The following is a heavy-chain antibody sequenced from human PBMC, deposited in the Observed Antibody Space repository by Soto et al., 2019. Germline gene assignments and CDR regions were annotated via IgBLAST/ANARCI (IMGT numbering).Heavy chain of an antibody. CDR1: GYTFTSYG. CDR3: ARDPPPMDV. J-gene: IGHJ6*02. V-gene: IGHV1-18*01. CDR2: ISAYNGNT. Sequence: QVQLVQSGAEVKKPGASVKVSCKASGYTFTSYGITWVRQAPGHGLEWMGWISAYNGNTNYQQQLQGRVTMTTDTSTSKAYVELRSLRSDYRAVYYCARDPPPMDVWGQGTTVTVSS.